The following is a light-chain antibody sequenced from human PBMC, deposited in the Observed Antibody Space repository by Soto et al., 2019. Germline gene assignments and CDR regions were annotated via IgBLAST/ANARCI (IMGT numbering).Light chain of an antibody. V-gene: IGKV3-20*01. CDR3: QQYGSSPLT. CDR2: GAS. J-gene: IGKJ2*01. Sequence: EMVLTQSPGTLSLSPGERATLSCRASQSGSSSYLAWYQQNTGEAPRLLIYGASSSATGIPDRFSGSGSGTDFTRTISRLEPDDFAVYYCQQYGSSPLTFGQGTKLEIK. CDR1: QSGSSSY.